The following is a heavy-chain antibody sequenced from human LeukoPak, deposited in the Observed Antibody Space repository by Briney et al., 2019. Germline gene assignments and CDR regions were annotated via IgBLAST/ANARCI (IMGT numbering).Heavy chain of an antibody. Sequence: GGSLRLSCAASGFTFSTYNMNWVRQAPGKGLEWVSSISRSSSYIYYADSVKGRFTISRDNAKNSLYLQMDSLRAEDTAVYYCARGGYGDYGVDYWGQGTLVTVS. J-gene: IGHJ4*02. D-gene: IGHD4-17*01. CDR1: GFTFSTYN. CDR2: ISRSSSYI. CDR3: ARGGYGDYGVDY. V-gene: IGHV3-21*01.